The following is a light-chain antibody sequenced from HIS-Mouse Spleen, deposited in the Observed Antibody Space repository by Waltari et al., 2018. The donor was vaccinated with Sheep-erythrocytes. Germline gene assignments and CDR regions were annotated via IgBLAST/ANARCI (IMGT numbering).Light chain of an antibody. CDR3: QAWDSSTAV. V-gene: IGLV3-1*01. CDR1: KLGDKF. J-gene: IGLJ2*01. CDR2: QES. Sequence: SYELTQPPSVSVSPGQTASITCPGDKLGDKFAGGYRKKPGQSPGLVIYQESKRPSGIPERFAGSNSGNTATLTISGTQAMDEADYYCQAWDSSTAVFGGGTKLTVL.